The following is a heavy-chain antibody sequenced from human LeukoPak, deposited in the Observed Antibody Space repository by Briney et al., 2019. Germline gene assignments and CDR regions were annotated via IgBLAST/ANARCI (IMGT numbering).Heavy chain of an antibody. Sequence: PGRSLRLSCAASGFTFSSYWMSWVRQAPGKELEWVANIKQDGSEKYYVDSVKGRFTISRDNAKNSLYLQMNSLRAEDTAVYYCARHRSTRYYYGMDVWGQGTTVTVSS. CDR2: IKQDGSEK. J-gene: IGHJ6*02. D-gene: IGHD2-2*01. CDR3: ARHRSTRYYYGMDV. V-gene: IGHV3-7*01. CDR1: GFTFSSYW.